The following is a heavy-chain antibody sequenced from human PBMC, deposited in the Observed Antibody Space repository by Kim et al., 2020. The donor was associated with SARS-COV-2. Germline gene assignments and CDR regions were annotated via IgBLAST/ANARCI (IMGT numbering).Heavy chain of an antibody. CDR1: GFTFGDYA. V-gene: IGHV3-9*01. CDR3: AKVGSNYYDSSGSTEGGMDV. Sequence: GGSLRLSCAASGFTFGDYAMHWVRQAPGKGLEWVSGISWNSGSIGYADSVKGRFTISRDNAKNSLYLQMNSLRAEDTALYYCAKVGSNYYDSSGSTEGGMDVWGQGTTVIVSS. D-gene: IGHD3-22*01. CDR2: ISWNSGSI. J-gene: IGHJ6*02.